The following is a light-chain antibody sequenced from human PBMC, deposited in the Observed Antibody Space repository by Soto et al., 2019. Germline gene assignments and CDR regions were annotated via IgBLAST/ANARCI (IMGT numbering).Light chain of an antibody. Sequence: QSALTQPASVSGSPGQSITISCTGTSGDIGSYNRVSWYQQHPGKAPELIIFEVTVRPPGGSSRYSGSKSDNTASLTISAPEAQDEDDYYCSSDTNISTTARVFGTGTKLTVL. V-gene: IGLV2-14*01. CDR1: SGDIGSYNR. CDR3: SSDTNISTTARV. J-gene: IGLJ1*01. CDR2: EVT.